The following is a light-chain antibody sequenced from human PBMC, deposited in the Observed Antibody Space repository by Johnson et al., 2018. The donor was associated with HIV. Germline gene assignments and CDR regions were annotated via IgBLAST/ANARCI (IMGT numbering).Light chain of an antibody. J-gene: IGLJ1*01. CDR3: ETWDSSLSGV. Sequence: QSVLTQPPSVSAAPGQKVTISCSGSSSNIGNNYVSWYQQLPGTAPKLLIYDNNKRPSGIPDRFSGSKSGTSATLGITGLQTGDEADYYCETWDSSLSGVFGTGTKV. CDR2: DNN. CDR1: SSNIGNNY. V-gene: IGLV1-51*01.